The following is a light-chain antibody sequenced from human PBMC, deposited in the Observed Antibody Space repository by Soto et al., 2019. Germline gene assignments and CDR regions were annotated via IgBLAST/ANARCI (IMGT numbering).Light chain of an antibody. Sequence: QSVLTHPRSASGTPGQRVTISCSTSSSNIGGNTVNWYQQVPGTAPKLLFYSYDQRPSGVPDRFSGSKSGTSASLAISGLQSEDEADYYCAAWDASLNGYVFGTGTKVT. J-gene: IGLJ1*01. CDR3: AAWDASLNGYV. CDR1: SSNIGGNT. CDR2: SYD. V-gene: IGLV1-44*01.